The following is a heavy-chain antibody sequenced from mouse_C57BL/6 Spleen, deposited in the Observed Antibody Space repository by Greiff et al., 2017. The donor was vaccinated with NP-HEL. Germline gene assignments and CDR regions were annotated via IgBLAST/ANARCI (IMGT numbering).Heavy chain of an antibody. J-gene: IGHJ2*01. Sequence: VQLQQSGPELVKPGASVKISCKASGYAFSSSWMNWVKQRPGKGPEWIGRIYPGDGDTNYNGKFKGKATLTADKSSSTAYMQLSSLTSEDSAVYFCARNFYFDYWGQGTTLTVSS. V-gene: IGHV1-82*01. CDR1: GYAFSSSW. CDR3: ARNFYFDY. CDR2: IYPGDGDT.